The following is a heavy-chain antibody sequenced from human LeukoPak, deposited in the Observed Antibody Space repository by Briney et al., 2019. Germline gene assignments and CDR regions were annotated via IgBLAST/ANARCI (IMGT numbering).Heavy chain of an antibody. CDR2: IYSGGST. CDR3: ARYYDFWSAHDY. CDR1: GFTVSSNY. D-gene: IGHD3-3*01. V-gene: IGHV3-66*01. Sequence: GGSLRLSCAASGFTVSSNYMSWVRQAPGKGLEWVSVIYSGGSTYYADSVKGRFTISRDNSKNTLYLQMNSLRAEDTAVYYCARYYDFWSAHDYWGQGTLVTVSS. J-gene: IGHJ4*02.